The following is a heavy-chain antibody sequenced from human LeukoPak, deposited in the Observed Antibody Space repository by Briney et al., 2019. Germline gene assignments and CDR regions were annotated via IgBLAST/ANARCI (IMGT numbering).Heavy chain of an antibody. CDR2: TYFRSKWYY. CDR1: GDTVSSNSAA. CDR3: ARGFALDF. J-gene: IGHJ3*01. Sequence: HSQTLSLTCDISGDTVSSNSAAWDWIRQSPSRGLEWLRRTYFRSKWYYDYAVSVKSRITISPDTSKHQFSLQLSSVTADDTAVYYCARGFALDFWGQGTMLSVSS. V-gene: IGHV6-1*01.